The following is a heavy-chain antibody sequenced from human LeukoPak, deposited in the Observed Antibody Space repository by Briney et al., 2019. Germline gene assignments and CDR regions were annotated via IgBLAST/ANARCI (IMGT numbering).Heavy chain of an antibody. J-gene: IGHJ6*03. V-gene: IGHV1-69*05. Sequence: TSVKVSCKASGGTFGSYAVSWVRQAPGQGLEWMGGIIPIFGTANYAQKFQGRVTITTDESTSTAYMELSSLRSEDTAVYYCARDAGLGYCSSTSCSYNYYYYMDVWGKGTTVTVSS. CDR3: ARDAGLGYCSSTSCSYNYYYYMDV. CDR2: IIPIFGTA. CDR1: GGTFGSYA. D-gene: IGHD2-2*01.